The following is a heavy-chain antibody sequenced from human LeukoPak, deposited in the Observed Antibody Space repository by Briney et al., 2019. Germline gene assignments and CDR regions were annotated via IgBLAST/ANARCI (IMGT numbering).Heavy chain of an antibody. CDR2: ISNSGTTR. CDR1: GFTFSDYY. V-gene: IGHV3-11*04. CDR3: ARDQTGITVAATGWFEP. D-gene: IGHD6-19*01. Sequence: GGSLRLSCAASGFTFSDYYMSWIRQAPGRGLEWVSYISNSGTTRYYADSVKGRFTISRDNAKNSLYLQMNGLRAEDTAMYSCARDQTGITVAATGWFEPWGQGTLVTVSS. J-gene: IGHJ5*02.